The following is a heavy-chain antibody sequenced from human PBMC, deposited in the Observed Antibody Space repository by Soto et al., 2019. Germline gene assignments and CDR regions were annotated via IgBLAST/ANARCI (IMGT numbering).Heavy chain of an antibody. CDR3: ARGDCSGRSCYSGRAFDS. D-gene: IGHD2-15*01. CDR1: GGTFSSYA. V-gene: IGHV1-69*12. Sequence: QVQLVQSGAEVKKPGSSVKVSCKASGGTFSSYAISWVRQAPGQGLEWMGGIIPIFGTANYAQKFQGRVTITADESTSTAYMELSSLRSEDTAVYYCARGDCSGRSCYSGRAFDSWGQGTLVTVSS. J-gene: IGHJ4*02. CDR2: IIPIFGTA.